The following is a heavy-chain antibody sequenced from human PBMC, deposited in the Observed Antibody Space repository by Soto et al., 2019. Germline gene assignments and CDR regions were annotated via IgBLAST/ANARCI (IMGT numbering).Heavy chain of an antibody. D-gene: IGHD3-10*01. CDR1: GYTFTSYD. CDR2: MNPNSGNT. Sequence: ASVKVSCQASGYTFTSYDITWVRQATGQGLEWMGWMNPNSGNTGYAQKFQGRVTMTRNTSISTAYMELSSLRSEDTAVYYCARILPYYYGSGSYRAHFDYWGQGTLVTVSS. CDR3: ARILPYYYGSGSYRAHFDY. V-gene: IGHV1-8*01. J-gene: IGHJ4*02.